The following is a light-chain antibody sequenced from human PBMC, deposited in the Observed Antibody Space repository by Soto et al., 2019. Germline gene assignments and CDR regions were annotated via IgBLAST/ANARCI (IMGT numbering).Light chain of an antibody. Sequence: EIVLTQSPATLSLSPGARATLSCRASQSVSSYLAWYQQKPGQAPRLLIYDASNRATGIPARFSGSGSGTDFTLSIRSLEPEDFAVYYCQQRGNWPRTFGQGNKVEIK. J-gene: IGKJ1*01. V-gene: IGKV3-11*01. CDR2: DAS. CDR1: QSVSSY. CDR3: QQRGNWPRT.